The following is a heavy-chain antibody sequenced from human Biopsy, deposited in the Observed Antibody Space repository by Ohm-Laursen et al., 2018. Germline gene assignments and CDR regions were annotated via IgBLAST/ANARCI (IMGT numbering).Heavy chain of an antibody. CDR1: GASLSPHF. V-gene: IGHV4-59*07. J-gene: IGHJ5*02. D-gene: IGHD3-3*01. CDR2: VYNGGIT. CDR3: ARTPRDSFWSGSYKRGLWFDP. Sequence: SDTLSLTCAVFGASLSPHFWTWIRQSPGKGLEWIGHVYNGGITNYNPSLKSRVTISKDTSKNQFSLQVNSVTAADTAVYYCARTPRDSFWSGSYKRGLWFDPWGQGTLVIVSS.